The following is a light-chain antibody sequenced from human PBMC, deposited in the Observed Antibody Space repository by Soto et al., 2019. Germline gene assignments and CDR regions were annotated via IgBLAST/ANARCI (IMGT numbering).Light chain of an antibody. CDR2: GAS. J-gene: IGKJ1*01. V-gene: IGKV3-15*01. CDR1: QSVSSN. CDR3: QQYNNWPRT. Sequence: EIVMTQSPATLSVSPGERATLSCRASQSVSSNLAWYQQKPGQAPRLLIYGASTRATGIPARFSGSGSGTXXXLTISSLQSEDXAVYYCQQYNNWPRTFGQGTKVEIK.